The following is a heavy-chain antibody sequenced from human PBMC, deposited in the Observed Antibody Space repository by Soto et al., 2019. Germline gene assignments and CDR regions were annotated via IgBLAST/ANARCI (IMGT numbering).Heavy chain of an antibody. CDR1: GYTFTNYW. Sequence: GESLKISCQGSGYTFTNYWIGWVRQMPGKGLEWMGIIYPFGSDTRYSPSFQGQVTFSVDKSIRTAYLQWSSLKASDTAMFYCARHRKSGSYPLEAFDIWGQGTMVTVSS. D-gene: IGHD1-26*01. CDR2: IYPFGSDT. CDR3: ARHRKSGSYPLEAFDI. V-gene: IGHV5-51*01. J-gene: IGHJ3*02.